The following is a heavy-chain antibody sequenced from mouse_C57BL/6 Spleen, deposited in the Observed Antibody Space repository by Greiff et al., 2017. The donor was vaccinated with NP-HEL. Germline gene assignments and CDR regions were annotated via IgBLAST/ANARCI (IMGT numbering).Heavy chain of an antibody. V-gene: IGHV1-66*01. CDR2: IYPGSGNT. D-gene: IGHD2-2*01. J-gene: IGHJ3*01. CDR3: ARWGYDPFAY. CDR1: GYSFTSYY. Sequence: QVQLQQSGPELVKPGASVKISCKASGYSFTSYYIHWVKQRPGQGLEWIGWIYPGSGNTKYNEKFKGKATLTADTSSSTAYMQLSSLTSEDSAVYYCARWGYDPFAYWGQGTLVTVSA.